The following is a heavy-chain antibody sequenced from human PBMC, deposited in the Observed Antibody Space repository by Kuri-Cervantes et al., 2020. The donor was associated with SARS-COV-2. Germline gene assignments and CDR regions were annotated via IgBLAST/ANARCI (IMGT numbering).Heavy chain of an antibody. D-gene: IGHD3-10*01. Sequence: ETLSLTCAAFGFTFSSYAMSWVRQAPGKGLEWVSVIYSGGSSTYYADSVKGRFTISRDNSKNTLYLQMNSLRAEDTAVYYCASMVRGNYGMDVWGQGTTVTVSS. V-gene: IGHV3-23*03. CDR2: IYSGGSST. J-gene: IGHJ6*02. CDR1: GFTFSSYA. CDR3: ASMVRGNYGMDV.